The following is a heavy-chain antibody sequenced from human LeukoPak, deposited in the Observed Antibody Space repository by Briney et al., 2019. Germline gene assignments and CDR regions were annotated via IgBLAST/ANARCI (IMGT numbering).Heavy chain of an antibody. Sequence: ASVKVSYKASGYTFTSYGISWVRQAPGQGLEWMGWISAYNGNTNYAQKLQGRVTMTTDTSTSTAYMELRSLRSDDTAVYYCARIPSSGWYKFYYYGMDVWGQGTTVTVSS. D-gene: IGHD6-19*01. CDR3: ARIPSSGWYKFYYYGMDV. V-gene: IGHV1-18*01. J-gene: IGHJ6*02. CDR1: GYTFTSYG. CDR2: ISAYNGNT.